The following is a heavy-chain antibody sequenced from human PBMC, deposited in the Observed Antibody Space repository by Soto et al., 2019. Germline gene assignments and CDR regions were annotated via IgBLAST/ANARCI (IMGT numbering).Heavy chain of an antibody. Sequence: SETLSLTCTVSGASINSGGYYWSWIRQLPGKGLEWIGYIYFSGSTYYNPSLESRVTISLDTSQNQFSPKLSSVTAADTAVYYCASGNAWEALLDYWGQGTLVTVSS. J-gene: IGHJ4*02. D-gene: IGHD1-26*01. CDR1: GASINSGGYY. CDR3: ASGNAWEALLDY. V-gene: IGHV4-31*03. CDR2: IYFSGST.